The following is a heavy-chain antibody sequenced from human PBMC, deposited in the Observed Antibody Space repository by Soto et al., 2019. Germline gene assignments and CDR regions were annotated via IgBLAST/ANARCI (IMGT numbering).Heavy chain of an antibody. CDR1: GFTFSGSA. D-gene: IGHD6-13*01. CDR2: IRSKANSYAT. CDR3: TRHPIVAAAAFDT. J-gene: IGHJ5*02. V-gene: IGHV3-73*01. Sequence: GGSLRLSCAASGFTFSGSAMHWVRQASGKGLEWVGRIRSKANSYATAYAASVKGRFTISRDDSKNTAYLQMNSLKTEDTAVYYCTRHPIVAAAAFDTWGQGTLVTVSS.